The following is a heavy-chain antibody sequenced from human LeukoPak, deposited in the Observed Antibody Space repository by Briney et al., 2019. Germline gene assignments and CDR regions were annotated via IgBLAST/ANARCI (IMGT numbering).Heavy chain of an antibody. J-gene: IGHJ4*02. V-gene: IGHV4-30-2*01. CDR3: ARSDLAYCGGDCYSPYYFDY. Sequence: PSETLSLTCAVSGGSISSGGYSWSWIRQPPGKGLEWIGYIYHSGSTYYNPSLKSRVTISVDRSKNQFSLKLSSVTAADTAVYYCARSDLAYCGGDCYSPYYFDYWGQGTLVTVSS. D-gene: IGHD2-21*02. CDR2: IYHSGST. CDR1: GGSISSGGYS.